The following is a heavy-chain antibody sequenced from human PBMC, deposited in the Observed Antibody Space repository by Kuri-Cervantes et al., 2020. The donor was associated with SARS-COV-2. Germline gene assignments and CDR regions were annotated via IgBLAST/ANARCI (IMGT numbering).Heavy chain of an antibody. CDR1: GYTFTGYY. V-gene: IGHV1-2*02. CDR2: INPNSGGT. CDR3: ARSGWSKKHGYYYYYGMDV. J-gene: IGHJ6*02. Sequence: ASVKVSCKASGYTFTGYYMHWVRQAPGQGLEWMGWINPNSGGTNYAQKFQGRVTMTRDTSISTAYMELSSLRSEDTAVYYCARSGWSKKHGYYYYYGMDVWGQGTTVTVSS. D-gene: IGHD2-15*01.